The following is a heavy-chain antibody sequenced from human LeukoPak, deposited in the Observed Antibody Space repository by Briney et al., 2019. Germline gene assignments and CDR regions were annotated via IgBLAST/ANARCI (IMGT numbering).Heavy chain of an antibody. J-gene: IGHJ6*02. Sequence: PGTSLRLSCAASGFTFKSYAMHWVRQAPGKGLEWVAVISSNDGSNKNYADSVKGRLTISRDNSKNTLYLQMISLRAEGTAVYYCATEEDTAMGKYGMDVWGQGTTVTVSS. D-gene: IGHD5-18*01. CDR3: ATEEDTAMGKYGMDV. CDR2: ISSNDGSNK. V-gene: IGHV3-30*14. CDR1: GFTFKSYA.